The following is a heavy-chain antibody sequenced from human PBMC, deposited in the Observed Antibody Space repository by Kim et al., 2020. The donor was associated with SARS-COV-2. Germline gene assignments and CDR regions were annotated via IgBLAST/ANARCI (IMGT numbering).Heavy chain of an antibody. Sequence: GGSLRLSCAASGFTSSSYWMTWVRQAPGMGLEWLANIEPDGTDNYYLDSVKGRFTISRDNAKDSLYLQMNSLRADDTAXYYXARAGQVAAFDYWGQGTLVTVSS. V-gene: IGHV3-7*01. J-gene: IGHJ4*02. D-gene: IGHD2-15*01. CDR2: IEPDGTDN. CDR3: ARAGQVAAFDY. CDR1: GFTSSSYW.